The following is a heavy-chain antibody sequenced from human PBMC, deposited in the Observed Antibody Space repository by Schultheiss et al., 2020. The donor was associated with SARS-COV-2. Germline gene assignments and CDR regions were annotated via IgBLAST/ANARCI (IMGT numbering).Heavy chain of an antibody. CDR3: AKGIGPKVVPMNV. Sequence: GGSLRLSCAASGFTFDDYGMSWVRQAPGKGLEWVSAISGSGGSTYYADSVKGRFTISRDNSKNTLYLQMNSLRAEDTAVYYCAKGIGPKVVPMNVWGKGTTVTVSS. J-gene: IGHJ6*04. V-gene: IGHV3-23*01. CDR2: ISGSGGST. CDR1: GFTFDDYG. D-gene: IGHD2-2*01.